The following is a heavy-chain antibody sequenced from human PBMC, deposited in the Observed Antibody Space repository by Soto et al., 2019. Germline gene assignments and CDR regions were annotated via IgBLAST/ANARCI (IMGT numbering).Heavy chain of an antibody. D-gene: IGHD2-15*01. CDR2: IGAADDT. Sequence: EGQLVESGGGLVQPGGSLRLSCAASGFTFSYYDFHWVRQATGKGLEWVSAIGAADDTYYPDSVKDRFTISRDIAQNALSLQMNSLRAEDTDVYYCAREQQLGGCDALDIWGRGTVVTVSS. CDR3: AREQQLGGCDALDI. J-gene: IGHJ3*02. V-gene: IGHV3-13*01. CDR1: GFTFSYYD.